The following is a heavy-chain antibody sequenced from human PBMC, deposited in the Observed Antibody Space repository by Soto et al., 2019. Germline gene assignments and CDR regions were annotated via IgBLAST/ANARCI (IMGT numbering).Heavy chain of an antibody. CDR2: IIPILGIA. Sequence: GASVKVSCKASGGTFSSYTISWVRQAPGQGLEWMGRIIPILGIANYAQKFQGRVTVTADKSTSTAYMELSSLGSEDTAVYYCARAKLELHAFDIWGQGTMVTVSS. D-gene: IGHD1-7*01. J-gene: IGHJ3*02. CDR3: ARAKLELHAFDI. CDR1: GGTFSSYT. V-gene: IGHV1-69*02.